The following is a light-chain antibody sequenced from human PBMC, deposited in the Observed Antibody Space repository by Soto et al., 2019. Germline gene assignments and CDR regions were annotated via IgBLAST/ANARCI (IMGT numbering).Light chain of an antibody. V-gene: IGKV3-15*01. CDR3: QQHNYWPS. CDR2: GAS. Sequence: EIVMTQSPATLSVSPGARATLSCRASQSVSSNLAWYQQKPGQAPRLLLYGASTRATGIPGRFSGSGSGTDFTLTISSLQSEDCAVYYCQQHNYWPSFGQGTKLEIK. CDR1: QSVSSN. J-gene: IGKJ2*01.